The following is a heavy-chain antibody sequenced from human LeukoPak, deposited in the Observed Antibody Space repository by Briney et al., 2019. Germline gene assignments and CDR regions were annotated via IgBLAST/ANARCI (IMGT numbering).Heavy chain of an antibody. Sequence: ASVKVSCKASGYTFTGYYMHWVRQAPGQGLEWMGWINPNSGGTNYAQNFQGRVTMTRDTSISTAYVELSRLRSDDTAVYCCARDGPTDSGGYYYVLDYWGQGTLVTVPS. CDR2: INPNSGGT. CDR3: ARDGPTDSGGYYYVLDY. J-gene: IGHJ4*02. V-gene: IGHV1-2*02. D-gene: IGHD3-22*01. CDR1: GYTFTGYY.